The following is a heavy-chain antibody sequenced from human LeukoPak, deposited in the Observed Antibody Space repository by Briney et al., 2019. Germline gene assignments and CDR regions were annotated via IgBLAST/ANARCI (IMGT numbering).Heavy chain of an antibody. CDR1: GFTFSSYE. D-gene: IGHD6-25*01. J-gene: IGHJ4*02. CDR3: ARVAGRLIRGFFDF. CDR2: ISSDTTI. Sequence: GGSLRLSCAASGFTFSSYEMTWVRQAPGKGLEWVSYISSDTTIFYADSVKGRFTISRDNAKNSLYLQMNSLRAEDTAVYYCARVAGRLIRGFFDFWGQGTLVTVSS. V-gene: IGHV3-48*03.